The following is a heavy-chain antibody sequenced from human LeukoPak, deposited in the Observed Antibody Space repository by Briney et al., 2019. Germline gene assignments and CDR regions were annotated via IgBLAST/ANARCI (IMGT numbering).Heavy chain of an antibody. V-gene: IGHV1-2*02. Sequence: GASVKVSCKASGYTFTGYYMHWVRQAPGQGLEWMGWINPNSGGTNYAQKFQGRVTMTSDTSISTAYMELSRLRSDDTAVYYCAREYSSSPRSMDYWGQGTLVTVSS. J-gene: IGHJ4*02. CDR2: INPNSGGT. CDR1: GYTFTGYY. D-gene: IGHD6-6*01. CDR3: AREYSSSPRSMDY.